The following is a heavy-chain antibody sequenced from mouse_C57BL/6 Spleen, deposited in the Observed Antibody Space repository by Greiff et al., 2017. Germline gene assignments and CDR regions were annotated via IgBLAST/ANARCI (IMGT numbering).Heavy chain of an antibody. CDR3: ASSIVATRYFDV. CDR2: IYPGSGST. V-gene: IGHV1-55*01. Sequence: VQLQQPGAELVKPGASVKMSCKASGYTFTSYWITWVKQRPGQGLEWIGDIYPGSGSTNYNEKFKSKATLTVDTSSSTAYMQLSSLTSEDSAVYYCASSIVATRYFDVWGTGTTVTVSS. CDR1: GYTFTSYW. D-gene: IGHD1-1*01. J-gene: IGHJ1*03.